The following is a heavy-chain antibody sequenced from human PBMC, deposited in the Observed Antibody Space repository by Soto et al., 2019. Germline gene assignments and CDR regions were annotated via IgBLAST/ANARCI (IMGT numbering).Heavy chain of an antibody. CDR3: ATWHEREHAYDV. J-gene: IGHJ3*01. D-gene: IGHD1-1*01. CDR1: GLTISGKKY. Sequence: DVQLVESGGGLIQPGESLRLSCAAFGLTISGKKYVAWVRQAPGKGLEWVSGLYDVDGSFYADSVRGRFTTSSDSSKTTVYLQMNDLRPDDTAVYHCATWHEREHAYDVWGQGTTVTVSS. V-gene: IGHV3-53*01. CDR2: LYDVDGS.